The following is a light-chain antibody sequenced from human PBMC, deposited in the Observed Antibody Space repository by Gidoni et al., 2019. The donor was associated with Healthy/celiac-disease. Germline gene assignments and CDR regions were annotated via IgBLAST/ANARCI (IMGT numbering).Light chain of an antibody. CDR1: QSISNN. CDR2: GAS. Sequence: EIVMTQSPATLSVSPGERATLSCRASQSISNNLAWYQQKPGQAPRLLIYGASTRATDIPARFSGGGSGADFTLTISSLQSEDFAVYYCQQYYNWPPRTFGQXTKVEIK. V-gene: IGKV3-15*01. CDR3: QQYYNWPPRT. J-gene: IGKJ1*01.